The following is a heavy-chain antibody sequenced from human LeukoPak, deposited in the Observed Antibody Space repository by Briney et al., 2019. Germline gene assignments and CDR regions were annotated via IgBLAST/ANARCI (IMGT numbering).Heavy chain of an antibody. Sequence: ASVKVSCKASGGTFSSYAISWVRQAPGQGLEWMGGIIPIFGTANYAQKFQGRVTITTDESTSTAYMELSSLRSEDTAVYYCARDPGDICSGGSCYSGWWFDPWGQGTLVTVSS. CDR1: GGTFSSYA. J-gene: IGHJ5*02. CDR3: ARDPGDICSGGSCYSGWWFDP. CDR2: IIPIFGTA. V-gene: IGHV1-69*05. D-gene: IGHD2-15*01.